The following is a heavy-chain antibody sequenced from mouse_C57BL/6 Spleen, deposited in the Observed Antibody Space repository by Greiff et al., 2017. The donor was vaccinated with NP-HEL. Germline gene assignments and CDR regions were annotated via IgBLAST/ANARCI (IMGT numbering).Heavy chain of an antibody. CDR2: IHPNSGST. V-gene: IGHV1-64*01. Sequence: QVQLQQPGAELVKPGASVKLSCKASGYTFTSYWMHWVKQRPGQGLEWIGMIHPNSGSTNYNEKFKSKATLTVDKSSSTAYMQLSSLTSEDSAVYYCARRRNWDDAMDYWGQGTSVTVSS. CDR3: ARRRNWDDAMDY. CDR1: GYTFTSYW. D-gene: IGHD4-1*01. J-gene: IGHJ4*01.